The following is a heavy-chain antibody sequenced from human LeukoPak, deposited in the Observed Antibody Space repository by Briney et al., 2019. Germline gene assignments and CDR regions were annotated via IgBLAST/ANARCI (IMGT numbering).Heavy chain of an antibody. Sequence: GGSLRLSCAASGFTFSSYAMSWVRQAPGKGLEWVSAISGSGGSTYYADSVKGRFTISRDNSKKTLYLQMNSLRAEDTAVYYCAKDRGGSGWSFDYWGQGTLVTVSS. CDR3: AKDRGGSGWSFDY. V-gene: IGHV3-23*01. J-gene: IGHJ4*02. CDR1: GFTFSSYA. CDR2: ISGSGGST. D-gene: IGHD6-19*01.